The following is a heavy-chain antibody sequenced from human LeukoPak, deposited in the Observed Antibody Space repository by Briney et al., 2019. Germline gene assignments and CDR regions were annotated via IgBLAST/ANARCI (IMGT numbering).Heavy chain of an antibody. J-gene: IGHJ4*02. CDR1: GFTFSSYS. Sequence: GGSLRLXCAASGFTFSSYSMNWVRQAPGKGLEWVSSISSSSSYIYYADSVKGRFTISRDNAKNSLYLQMNSLRAEDTAVYYCARDLLLGRIAVAAFDYWGQGTLVTVSS. D-gene: IGHD6-19*01. CDR3: ARDLLLGRIAVAAFDY. V-gene: IGHV3-21*01. CDR2: ISSSSSYI.